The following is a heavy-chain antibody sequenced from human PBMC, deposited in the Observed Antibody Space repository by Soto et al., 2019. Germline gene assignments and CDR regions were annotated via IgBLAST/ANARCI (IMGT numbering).Heavy chain of an antibody. V-gene: IGHV4-4*02. CDR3: ARGDIVATIMFSY. CDR1: GVSISSSNW. J-gene: IGHJ4*02. Sequence: SETLSLTCAVSGVSISSSNWWSWVRQPPGKGLEWIGEIYHSGSTNYNPSLKSRVTISVDKSKNQFSLKLSSVTAADTAVYYCARGDIVATIMFSYWGQGPLVTVS. D-gene: IGHD5-12*01. CDR2: IYHSGST.